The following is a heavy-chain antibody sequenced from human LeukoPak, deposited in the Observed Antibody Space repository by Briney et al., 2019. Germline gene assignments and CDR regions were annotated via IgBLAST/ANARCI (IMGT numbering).Heavy chain of an antibody. CDR2: INDSGRA. V-gene: IGHV4-34*01. CDR1: GGSFSNYY. D-gene: IGHD1-7*01. J-gene: IGHJ6*03. CDR3: ARRWNYGRNYYIDV. Sequence: SETLSLTCAVYGGSFSNYYCSWLRQPPGKGLEWIGEINDSGRANYNPSLMSRVTVSVDTSKNQFSLRLTSVTATDTAVYYCARRWNYGRNYYIDVWGNGATVSVSS.